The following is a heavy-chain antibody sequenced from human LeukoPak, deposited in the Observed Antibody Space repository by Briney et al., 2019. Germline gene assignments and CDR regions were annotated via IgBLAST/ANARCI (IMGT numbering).Heavy chain of an antibody. CDR2: ISYDGSNK. V-gene: IGHV3-30*18. J-gene: IGHJ4*02. CDR3: AKRGYTYGGHFDY. Sequence: PGRSLRLSCAASGFTFSRYGMHWVRQASGKGLEWVAVISYDGSNKYYADSVKGRFTVSRDNSKNTLYVQMDSLRAEDTAVYYCAKRGYTYGGHFDYWGQGALVTVSS. CDR1: GFTFSRYG. D-gene: IGHD5-18*01.